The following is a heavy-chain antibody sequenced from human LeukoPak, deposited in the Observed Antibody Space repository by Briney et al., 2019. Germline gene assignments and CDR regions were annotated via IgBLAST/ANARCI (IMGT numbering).Heavy chain of an antibody. CDR1: GFTLSSYS. CDR3: ARDKYNWNDEAAFDI. J-gene: IGHJ3*02. V-gene: IGHV3-21*01. CDR2: ISSSSSYI. Sequence: GGALRLSCAASGFTLSSYSMNWVRQAPGKGLEWVSSISSSSSYIYYADSVKGRFTISRDNAKNSLYLQMNSLRAEDTAVYYCARDKYNWNDEAAFDIWGQGTMVTVSS. D-gene: IGHD1-1*01.